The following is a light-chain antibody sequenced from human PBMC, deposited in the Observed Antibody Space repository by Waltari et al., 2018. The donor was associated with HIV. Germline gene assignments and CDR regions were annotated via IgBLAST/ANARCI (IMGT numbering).Light chain of an antibody. Sequence: EIVLTQSPGTLSLSPGERATLSCRASQSVTSSFLSWYQQKPGQAPRLLIYGASSRATGIPDMFRGCGSGTDFTLTISRLEPEDFAVYDCQQYGSSPLTFGGGTKVDIK. CDR2: GAS. V-gene: IGKV3-20*01. J-gene: IGKJ4*01. CDR3: QQYGSSPLT. CDR1: QSVTSSF.